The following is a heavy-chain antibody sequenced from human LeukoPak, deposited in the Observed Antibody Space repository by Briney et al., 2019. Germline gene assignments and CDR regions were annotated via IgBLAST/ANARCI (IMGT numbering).Heavy chain of an antibody. J-gene: IGHJ6*03. Sequence: SETLSLTCTVSGDSISGSTYYWGWIHQPPGKGLEWIGSMYYGETAYCNPSLKSRVTISIDTSKNHFSLTLSSVTAADTAVYYCAKVGAPVGRDYYFYYMDVWGKGATVTVSS. D-gene: IGHD6-13*01. CDR1: GDSISGSTYY. CDR3: AKVGAPVGRDYYFYYMDV. V-gene: IGHV4-39*07. CDR2: MYYGETA.